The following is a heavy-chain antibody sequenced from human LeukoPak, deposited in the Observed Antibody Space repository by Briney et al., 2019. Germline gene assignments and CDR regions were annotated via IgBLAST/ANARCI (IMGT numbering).Heavy chain of an antibody. CDR1: GFTFDDYA. V-gene: IGHV3-9*01. CDR2: ISWHSGYI. J-gene: IGHJ5*02. CDR3: AQGTHFYDSSGYLTSFDP. Sequence: PGRSLRLSCAASGFTFDDYAMHWVRQAPGKGLEWVSGISWHSGYIGYADSVKGRFTISRDNAKNSLYLQMNSLRAEDTALYYCAQGTHFYDSSGYLTSFDPWGQGTLVTVSS. D-gene: IGHD3-22*01.